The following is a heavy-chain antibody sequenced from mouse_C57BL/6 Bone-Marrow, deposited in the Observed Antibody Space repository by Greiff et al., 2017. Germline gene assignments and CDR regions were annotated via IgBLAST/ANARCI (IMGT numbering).Heavy chain of an antibody. CDR1: GYTFTSYW. D-gene: IGHD2-2*01. V-gene: IGHV1-69*01. CDR3: ARYGYDGAWFAY. J-gene: IGHJ3*01. CDR2: IDPSDSYT. Sequence: QVQLQQPGAELVMPGASVKLSCKASGYTFTSYWMHWVKQRPGQGLEWIGEIDPSDSYTNYNQKFKGKSILTVNKSSSTAYMQLSSLTSEDSAVYYCARYGYDGAWFAYWGQGTLVTVSA.